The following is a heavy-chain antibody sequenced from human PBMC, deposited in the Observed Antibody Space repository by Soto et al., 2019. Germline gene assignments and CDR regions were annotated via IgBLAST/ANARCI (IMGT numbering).Heavy chain of an antibody. Sequence: QVQLVQSGAEEKKPGASVKVSCKASGYTFTGYAMHWVRQAPGQRLEWMGWINAGNGNTKYSQKFQGSGTITRDTSASTADMELSSLRSEDTAVYYCAGAVAVAADFDYWGQGTLVTVSS. CDR3: AGAVAVAADFDY. CDR1: GYTFTGYA. J-gene: IGHJ4*02. CDR2: INAGNGNT. V-gene: IGHV1-3*05. D-gene: IGHD6-19*01.